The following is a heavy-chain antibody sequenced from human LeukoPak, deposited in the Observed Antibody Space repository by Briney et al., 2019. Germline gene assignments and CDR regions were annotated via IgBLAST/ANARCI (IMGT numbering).Heavy chain of an antibody. CDR3: GRAGHDWGPEY. Sequence: SQTLSLTCAISGDSVSGNRATWNWLRQSPSRGLEWLGRIYYRSKWYADYAVSAKGRITINPDTSKNQFSLLLNSVTPEDTAVYFCGRAGHDWGPEYWGQGTLATVSS. J-gene: IGHJ4*02. V-gene: IGHV6-1*01. D-gene: IGHD3-9*01. CDR2: IYYRSKWYA. CDR1: GDSVSGNRAT.